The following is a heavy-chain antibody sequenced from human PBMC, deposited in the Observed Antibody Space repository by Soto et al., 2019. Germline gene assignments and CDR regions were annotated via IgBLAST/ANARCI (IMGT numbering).Heavy chain of an antibody. Sequence: ASVKVSCKASGYTFTSYGISWVRQAPGQGLEWMGWISAYNGNTNYAQKLQGRVTMTTDTPTSTAYMELRSLRSDDTAVYYCARVLRITIFGGSYYYYGMDVWGQGTTVTVSS. CDR2: ISAYNGNT. D-gene: IGHD3-3*01. CDR3: ARVLRITIFGGSYYYYGMDV. CDR1: GYTFTSYG. V-gene: IGHV1-18*04. J-gene: IGHJ6*02.